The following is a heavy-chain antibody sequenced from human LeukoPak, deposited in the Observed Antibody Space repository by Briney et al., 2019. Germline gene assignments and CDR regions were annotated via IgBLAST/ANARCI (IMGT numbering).Heavy chain of an antibody. CDR3: ARPVRRLRRDDAFDI. Sequence: SETLSLTCTVSDGSVSSFYWSWIRQPPGKGLEWIGYIYYSGISHYNPSFKSRVTISVDTSKNQFSLKLSSVTAADTAVYFCARPVRRLRRDDAFDIWGQGTMVTVSS. CDR1: DGSVSSFY. D-gene: IGHD4-17*01. J-gene: IGHJ3*02. CDR2: IYYSGIS. V-gene: IGHV4-59*02.